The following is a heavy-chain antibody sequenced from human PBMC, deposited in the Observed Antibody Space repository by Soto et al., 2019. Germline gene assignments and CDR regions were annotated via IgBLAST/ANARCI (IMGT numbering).Heavy chain of an antibody. D-gene: IGHD3-9*01. V-gene: IGHV3-30*03. CDR2: ISYDVSNK. J-gene: IGHJ4*02. CDR1: GFTFSSYG. CDR3: ATDKLRYFDWPPFDY. Sequence: QVQLVESGGGVVQPGRSLRLSCAASGFTFSSYGMHWVRQAPGKGLEWVAVISYDVSNKYYADSVKGRFAISRDNSKNPLHLQMNSLRAEDTAVYYCATDKLRYFDWPPFDYWGQGTLVTVSS.